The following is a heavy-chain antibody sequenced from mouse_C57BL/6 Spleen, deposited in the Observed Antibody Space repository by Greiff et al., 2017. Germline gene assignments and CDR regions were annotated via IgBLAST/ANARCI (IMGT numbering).Heavy chain of an antibody. J-gene: IGHJ4*01. CDR3: ARVYYYDEGQDYYAMDY. Sequence: QVQLQQSGAELVKPGASVKLSCKASGYTFTSYWMHWVKQRPGRGLEWIGRIDPNSGGTKYNEKFKSKATLTVDKPSSTAYMQLSSLTSEDSAVYYYARVYYYDEGQDYYAMDYWGQGTSVTVSS. V-gene: IGHV1-72*01. CDR2: IDPNSGGT. CDR1: GYTFTSYW. D-gene: IGHD2-4*01.